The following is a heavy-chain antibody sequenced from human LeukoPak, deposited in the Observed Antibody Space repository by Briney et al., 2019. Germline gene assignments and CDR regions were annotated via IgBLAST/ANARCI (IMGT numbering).Heavy chain of an antibody. CDR2: IIPIFGTA. V-gene: IGHV1-69*06. CDR1: GYTFTSYY. D-gene: IGHD5-18*01. J-gene: IGHJ4*02. CDR3: AGHRGYSYGFTPY. Sequence: GASVKVSCKASGYTFTSYYMHWVRQAPGQGLEWMGGIIPIFGTANYAQKFQGRVTITADKSTSTAYMELSSLRSEDTAVYYCAGHRGYSYGFTPYWGQGTLVTVSS.